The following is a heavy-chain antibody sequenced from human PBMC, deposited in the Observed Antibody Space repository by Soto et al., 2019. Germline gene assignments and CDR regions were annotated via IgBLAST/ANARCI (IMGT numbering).Heavy chain of an antibody. CDR1: GGTFSSYA. CDR3: ARTQNYDSHWFDP. J-gene: IGHJ5*02. CDR2: IIPIFGTA. D-gene: IGHD3-3*01. V-gene: IGHV1-69*06. Sequence: QVQLVQSGAEVKKPGSSVKVSCKASGGTFSSYAISWVRQAPGQGLEWMGGIIPIFGTANYAQKFQGRVTMTRNTSISTAYMELSSLRSEDTAVYYCARTQNYDSHWFDPWGQGTLVTVSS.